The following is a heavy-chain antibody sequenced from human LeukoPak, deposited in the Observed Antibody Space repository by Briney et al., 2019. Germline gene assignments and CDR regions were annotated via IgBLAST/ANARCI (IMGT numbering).Heavy chain of an antibody. D-gene: IGHD3-10*01. CDR1: AFTFNNYD. CDR2: IRYDGSNK. Sequence: GGSLRLSCAASAFTFNNYDMHWVRQAPGKGLERVAFIRYDGSNKYYADFVKGRFTISRDNSKNTLYLLMNSLRAEDTAVYYCAKDSGSYYTSDCWGQGTLVTVSS. CDR3: AKDSGSYYTSDC. V-gene: IGHV3-30*02. J-gene: IGHJ4*02.